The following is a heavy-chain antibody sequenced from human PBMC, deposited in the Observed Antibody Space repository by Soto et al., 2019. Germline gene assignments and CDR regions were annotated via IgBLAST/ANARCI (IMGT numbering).Heavy chain of an antibody. J-gene: IGHJ6*02. CDR1: GGSLSNSG. CDR2: IIPVFGTP. Sequence: QVQLVQSGAEVKKPGSSVKVSCTASGGSLSNSGISWVRQAPGQGLEWMGAIIPVFGTPNYAQKFQDRVTINAEESTTTVYMEVRSLTSEDTAVYYCARGDATKIVVTTYYAMDVWGQGTTVTVSS. D-gene: IGHD3-22*01. CDR3: ARGDATKIVVTTYYAMDV. V-gene: IGHV1-69*12.